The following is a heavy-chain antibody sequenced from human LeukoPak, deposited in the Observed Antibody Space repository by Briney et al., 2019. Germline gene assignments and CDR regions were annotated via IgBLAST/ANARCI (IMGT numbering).Heavy chain of an antibody. CDR3: ARVGHYGATLDY. D-gene: IGHD4-17*01. V-gene: IGHV4-4*07. Sequence: SETLSLTCTVSGDSISNYYWSWIRQPAGKGLEWIGRIYISGKTNYNPSLKSRFTMSVDTSKNQISLKVSSVTAADTAVYYCARVGHYGATLDYWGQGTLVTVSS. CDR2: IYISGKT. J-gene: IGHJ4*02. CDR1: GDSISNYY.